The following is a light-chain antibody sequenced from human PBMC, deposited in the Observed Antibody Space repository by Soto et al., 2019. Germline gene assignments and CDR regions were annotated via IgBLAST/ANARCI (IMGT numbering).Light chain of an antibody. V-gene: IGKV3-20*01. Sequence: EIVLTQSPGTLSLSPGERATLSCRASQSVSSSYLAWYQQKPGQAPRPLIYGASSRAIGIPDRFSGSGSGTDFTLTISRLEPEDFAVYYCQHYGSSPWTFGQGPKVDIK. CDR1: QSVSSSY. CDR3: QHYGSSPWT. CDR2: GAS. J-gene: IGKJ1*01.